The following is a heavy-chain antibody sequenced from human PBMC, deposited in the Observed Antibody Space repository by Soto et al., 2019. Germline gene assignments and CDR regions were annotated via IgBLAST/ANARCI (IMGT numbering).Heavy chain of an antibody. CDR2: IKESGTT. J-gene: IGHJ4*02. CDR3: ARGGFSSAWYRF. CDR1: GGSLRGYY. D-gene: IGHD6-19*01. Sequence: QVRLHQWGAGLLKPSETLSLTCGVYGGSLRGYYWSWIRQSPGKGLEWIGEIKESGTTNYNSSLQSRVTISVDTPKNQFSLNLTSVTAADTAVYYCARGGFSSAWYRFWSQGSLVTVSS. V-gene: IGHV4-34*01.